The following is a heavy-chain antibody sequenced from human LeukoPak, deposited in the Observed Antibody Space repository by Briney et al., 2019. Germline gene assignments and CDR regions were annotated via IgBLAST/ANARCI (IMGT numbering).Heavy chain of an antibody. CDR3: ARGEKSAYGWFEP. Sequence: GESLRIFFQGSGYSFTNYWISWVRQMPGKGLEWMGTIDPSDSYTNYSPSFQGHVTISADKSISTAYLQWSSLKASDTAMYYCARGEKSAYGWFEPWGQGALVTVSS. CDR2: IDPSDSYT. J-gene: IGHJ5*02. D-gene: IGHD5-12*01. CDR1: GYSFTNYW. V-gene: IGHV5-10-1*01.